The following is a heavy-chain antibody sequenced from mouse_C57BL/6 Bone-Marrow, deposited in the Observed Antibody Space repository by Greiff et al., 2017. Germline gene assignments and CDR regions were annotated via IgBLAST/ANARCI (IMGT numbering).Heavy chain of an antibody. Sequence: QVQLQQSGAELVRPGTSVKVSCKASGYAFTNYLIEWVKQRPGQGLEWIGVINPGSGGTNYNEQFKGKATLTADKSSSTAYMQLSSLTSEDSAVYFCARWGNLYDYWFAYWGQGTLVTVSA. CDR2: INPGSGGT. CDR1: GYAFTNYL. J-gene: IGHJ3*01. CDR3: ARWGNLYDYWFAY. V-gene: IGHV1-54*01. D-gene: IGHD2-4*01.